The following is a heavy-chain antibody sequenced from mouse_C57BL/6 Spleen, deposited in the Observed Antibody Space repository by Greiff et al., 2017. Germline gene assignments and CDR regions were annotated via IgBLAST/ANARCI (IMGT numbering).Heavy chain of an antibody. CDR3: VRGDGYYADYFDY. CDR2: IRSKSNNYAT. D-gene: IGHD2-3*01. CDR1: GFSFNTYA. V-gene: IGHV10-1*01. Sequence: EVMLVESGGGLVQPKGSLKLSCAASGFSFNTYAMNWVRQAPGKGLEWVARIRSKSNNYATYYADSVKDRFTISRDDSESMLYLQMNNLKTEDTAMYYCVRGDGYYADYFDYWGQGTTLTVSS. J-gene: IGHJ2*01.